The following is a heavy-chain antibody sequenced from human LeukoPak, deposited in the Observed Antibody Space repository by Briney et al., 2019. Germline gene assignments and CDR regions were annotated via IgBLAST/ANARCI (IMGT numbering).Heavy chain of an antibody. J-gene: IGHJ4*02. D-gene: IGHD5-24*01. Sequence: GGSLRLSCAASGFTFGSYSMNWVRQAPGKGLEWVSSISSSSSYIYYADSVKGRFTISRDNAKNSLYLQMNSLRAEDTAVYYCARSMVTIPIPGGYWGQGTLVTVSS. V-gene: IGHV3-21*01. CDR1: GFTFGSYS. CDR2: ISSSSSYI. CDR3: ARSMVTIPIPGGY.